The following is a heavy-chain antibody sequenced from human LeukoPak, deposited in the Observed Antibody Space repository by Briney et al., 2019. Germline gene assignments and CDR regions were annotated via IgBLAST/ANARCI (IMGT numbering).Heavy chain of an antibody. CDR1: GCTFTGYY. J-gene: IGHJ5*02. V-gene: IGHV1-2*02. CDR2: IDPNSGGT. D-gene: IGHD2-2*01. Sequence: ASVKVSCKVSGCTFTGYYMQWVRQAPGQGLEWMEWIDPNSGGTNYAQKFQGRVTMTRDTSISTAYMELSRLRSDDTAVYYCARDGGYCSSTSCYRWFDPWGQGTLVTVSS. CDR3: ARDGGYCSSTSCYRWFDP.